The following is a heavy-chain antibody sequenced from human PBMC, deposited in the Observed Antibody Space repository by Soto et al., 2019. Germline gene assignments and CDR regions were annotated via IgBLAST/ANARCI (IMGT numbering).Heavy chain of an antibody. CDR2: IMPFFGSG. CDR1: RGTFTNYA. D-gene: IGHD2-2*03. V-gene: IGHV1-69*01. Sequence: QVYLVQSGAEVKKPGSSVKVSCKALRGTFTNYAFSWVRQAPGQGLEWMGGIMPFFGSGNYAQTFQGRINITADEPTSSVYLELTSLRSEDTAVYYCARDRAGYYTHFVYWGQRTLVTVAS. J-gene: IGHJ4*02. CDR3: ARDRAGYYTHFVY.